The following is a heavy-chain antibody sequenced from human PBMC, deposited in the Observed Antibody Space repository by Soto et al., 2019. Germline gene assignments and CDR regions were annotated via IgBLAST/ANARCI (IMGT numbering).Heavy chain of an antibody. CDR3: AKQQGYSYGYSFFDY. CDR2: ISYDGSNK. CDR1: GFTFSSYA. J-gene: IGHJ4*02. V-gene: IGHV3-30-3*01. D-gene: IGHD5-18*01. Sequence: QVQLVESGGGVVQPGRSLRLSCAASGFTFSSYAMHWVRQAPGKGLEWVAVISYDGSNKYYADSVKGRFTISRDNSKNTLYLQMISLRAEDTAVYYCAKQQGYSYGYSFFDYWGQGTLVTVSS.